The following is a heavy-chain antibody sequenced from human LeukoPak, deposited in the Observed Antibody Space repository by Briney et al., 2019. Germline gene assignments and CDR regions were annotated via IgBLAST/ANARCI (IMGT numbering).Heavy chain of an antibody. V-gene: IGHV4-34*01. CDR2: INHSGST. CDR3: ARGPYDFWSGYYGMDV. CDR1: GGSFSGYY. J-gene: IGHJ6*02. D-gene: IGHD3-3*01. Sequence: SETLSLTCAVYGGSFSGYYWSWLRQPPGKGLEWIGEINHSGSTNYNPSLKSRVTISVDTSKNQFSLKLSSVTAADTAVYYCARGPYDFWSGYYGMDVWGQGTTVTVSS.